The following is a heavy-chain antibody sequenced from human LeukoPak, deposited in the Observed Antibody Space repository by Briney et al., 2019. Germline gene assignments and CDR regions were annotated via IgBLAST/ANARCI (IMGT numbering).Heavy chain of an antibody. CDR2: ISRRDDYT. V-gene: IGHV3-23*01. CDR1: GFAFSSYA. J-gene: IGHJ4*02. Sequence: GGSLRLSCAAAGFAFSSYAMSSVRQPPVKGLEWVSVISRRDDYTYYADSVKGRFTISRDNSKNTLYLQMNTLRAEDTAVYYCANDYRSGSFHDFWGQGTLVTVSS. CDR3: ANDYRSGSFHDF. D-gene: IGHD3-10*01.